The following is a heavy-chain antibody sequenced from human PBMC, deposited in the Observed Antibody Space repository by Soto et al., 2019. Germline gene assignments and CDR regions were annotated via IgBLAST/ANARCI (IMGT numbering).Heavy chain of an antibody. CDR1: GYTFTSYG. J-gene: IGHJ6*02. V-gene: IGHV1-18*01. D-gene: IGHD3-10*01. CDR2: ISAYDGNT. Sequence: ASVKVSCKASGYTFTSYGISWVRQAPGQGLEWMGWISAYDGNTNYAQKLQGRVTMTTDTSTSTAYMELRSLRSDDTAVYYCARRETGDYYYYGMDVWGQGTTVTVSS. CDR3: ARRETGDYYYYGMDV.